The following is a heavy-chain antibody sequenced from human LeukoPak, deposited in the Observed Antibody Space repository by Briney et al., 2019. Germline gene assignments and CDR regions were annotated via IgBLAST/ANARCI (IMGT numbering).Heavy chain of an antibody. Sequence: GASVKVSCKASGYTFTSYYMHWVQQAPGQGLEWMGIINPSGGSTSYAQKFQGRVTMTRDMSTSTVYMELSSLRSEDTAVYYCARGGTRGDYGDFLDYWGQGTLVTVSS. CDR1: GYTFTSYY. V-gene: IGHV1-46*01. CDR3: ARGGTRGDYGDFLDY. CDR2: INPSGGST. J-gene: IGHJ4*02. D-gene: IGHD4-17*01.